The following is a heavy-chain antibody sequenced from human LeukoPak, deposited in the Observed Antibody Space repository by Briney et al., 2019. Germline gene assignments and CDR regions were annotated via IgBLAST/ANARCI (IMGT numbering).Heavy chain of an antibody. CDR2: IYYSGYT. Sequence: SETLSLTCTVSGGSISSSSYYWSWIRQPPGKGLKWIGNIYYSGYTTYSPSLRSRVTISVDTSKNQFSLKLSSVTAADTAVYYCARETSQKGAHYMDVWGKGTTITISS. D-gene: IGHD3-16*01. V-gene: IGHV4-61*01. CDR3: ARETSQKGAHYMDV. J-gene: IGHJ6*03. CDR1: GGSISSSSYY.